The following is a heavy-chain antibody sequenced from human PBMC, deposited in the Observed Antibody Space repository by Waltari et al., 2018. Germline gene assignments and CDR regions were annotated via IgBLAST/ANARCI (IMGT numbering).Heavy chain of an antibody. V-gene: IGHV1-18*01. CDR1: GYTFTSYG. Sequence: QVQLVQSGAEVKKSGASVKVSCKASGYTFTSYGISWVRQAPGQGLEWMGWISAYNGNTNYAQKLQGRVTMTTDTSTSTAYMELRSLRSDDTAVYYCARDRERWLQSGNLDYWGQGTLVTVSS. CDR3: ARDRERWLQSGNLDY. J-gene: IGHJ4*02. CDR2: ISAYNGNT. D-gene: IGHD5-12*01.